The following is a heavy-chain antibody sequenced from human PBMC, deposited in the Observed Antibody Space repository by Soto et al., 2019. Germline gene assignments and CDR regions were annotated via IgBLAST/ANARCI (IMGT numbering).Heavy chain of an antibody. Sequence: GGSLRLSCAASGFTFSSYAMHWVRQAPGKGLEWVAVISYDGSNKYYADSVKGRFTISRDNSKNTLYLQMNSLRAEDTAVYYCARAVGAPNSGYDYFFAFDIWGQGTMVTVSS. CDR2: ISYDGSNK. J-gene: IGHJ3*02. CDR1: GFTFSSYA. V-gene: IGHV3-30-3*01. CDR3: ARAVGAPNSGYDYFFAFDI. D-gene: IGHD5-12*01.